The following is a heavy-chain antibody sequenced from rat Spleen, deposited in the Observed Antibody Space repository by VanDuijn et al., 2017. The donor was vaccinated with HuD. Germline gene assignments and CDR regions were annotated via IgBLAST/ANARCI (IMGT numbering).Heavy chain of an antibody. D-gene: IGHD1-1*01. CDR3: ARSVYYYDYFDY. CDR1: GYSITSSYR. V-gene: IGHV3-3*01. J-gene: IGHJ2*01. Sequence: EVQLQESGPGLVKPSQSLSLTCSVTGYSITSSYRWNWIRKFPGNKLEWMGYINSAGSTNYNPSLKSRISITRDTSKNQFFLQVNSVTTEDTATYYCARSVYYYDYFDYWGQGVMVTVSS. CDR2: INSAGST.